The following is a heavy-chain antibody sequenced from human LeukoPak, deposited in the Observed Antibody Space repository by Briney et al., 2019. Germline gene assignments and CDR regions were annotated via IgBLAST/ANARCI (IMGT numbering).Heavy chain of an antibody. CDR2: IYYSGST. Sequence: SQTLSLTCTVSGGSISSGGYYWRWIRQHPGKGLEWIGYIYYSGSTYYNPSLKSRVTISVDTSKNQFSLKLSSVTAADTAVYYCASSRPGNYYYYYGMDVWGQGTTVTVSS. V-gene: IGHV4-31*03. CDR3: ASSRPGNYYYYYGMDV. J-gene: IGHJ6*02. CDR1: GGSISSGGYY.